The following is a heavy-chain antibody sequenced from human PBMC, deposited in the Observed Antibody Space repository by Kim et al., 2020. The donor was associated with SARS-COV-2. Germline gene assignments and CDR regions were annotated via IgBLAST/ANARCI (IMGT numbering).Heavy chain of an antibody. J-gene: IGHJ4*02. CDR3: ARADFWSGYYFY. D-gene: IGHD3-3*01. V-gene: IGHV1-3*01. Sequence: YSQKFQGRVTITRDTSASTAYMELSSLRSEDTAVYYCARADFWSGYYFYWGQGTLVTVSS.